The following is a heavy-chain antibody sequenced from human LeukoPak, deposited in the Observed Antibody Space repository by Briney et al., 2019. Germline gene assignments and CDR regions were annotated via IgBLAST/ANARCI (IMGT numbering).Heavy chain of an antibody. CDR2: ISGSGDGT. D-gene: IGHD1-26*01. V-gene: IGHV3-23*01. CDR1: GFTFDNYA. Sequence: GGSLRLSCTASGFTFDNYAMIWVRQAPGKGLEWVSVISGSGDGTYSADSVRGRFTISRDNSKNTLYLEMSSLRVEDTAVYYCARDVGAIGFDYWGQGTLVTVSS. J-gene: IGHJ4*02. CDR3: ARDVGAIGFDY.